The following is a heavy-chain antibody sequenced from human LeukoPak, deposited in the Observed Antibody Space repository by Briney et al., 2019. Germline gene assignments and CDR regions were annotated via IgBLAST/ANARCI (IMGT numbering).Heavy chain of an antibody. V-gene: IGHV4-39*01. Sequence: PSETLSLTCTVSGGSISSSSYYWGWIRQPPGKGLEWIGSIYYSGSTYYNPSLKSRVTISVDTSKNQFSLKLSSVTAADTAVYYCAGHRSPTVVTGFDIWGQGTMVTVSS. CDR2: IYYSGST. D-gene: IGHD4-17*01. CDR1: GGSISSSSYY. J-gene: IGHJ3*02. CDR3: AGHRSPTVVTGFDI.